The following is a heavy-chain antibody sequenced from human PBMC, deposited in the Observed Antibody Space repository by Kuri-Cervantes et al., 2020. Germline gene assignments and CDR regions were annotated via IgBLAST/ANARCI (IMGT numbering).Heavy chain of an antibody. CDR3: AKDNYYGSGMVGYYGMDV. D-gene: IGHD3-10*01. J-gene: IGHJ6*02. CDR1: GFTFSSYG. Sequence: ETLSLTCAASGFTFSSYGMHWVRQAPGKGLEWVSLISWDGGSTYYADSVKGRFTISRDNSKNSLYLQMNSLRTEDTALYYCAKDNYYGSGMVGYYGMDVWGQGTTVTVSS. V-gene: IGHV3-43*01. CDR2: ISWDGGST.